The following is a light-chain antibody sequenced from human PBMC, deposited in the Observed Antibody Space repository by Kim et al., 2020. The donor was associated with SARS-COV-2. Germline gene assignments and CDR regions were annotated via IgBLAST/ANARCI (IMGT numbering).Light chain of an antibody. V-gene: IGLV4-69*01. Sequence: QLVLTQSPSASASLGASVKLTCTLSSGHSSYAIAWHQQQPEKGPRYLMKLNSDGSHSKGDGIPDRFSGSSSGAECYLTISSLQSEDEADYYCQTWDTGIRVFGGGTQLTVL. J-gene: IGLJ2*01. CDR3: QTWDTGIRV. CDR2: LNSDGSH. CDR1: SGHSSYA.